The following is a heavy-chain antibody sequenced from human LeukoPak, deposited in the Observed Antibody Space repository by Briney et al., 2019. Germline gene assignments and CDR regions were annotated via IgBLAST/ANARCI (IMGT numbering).Heavy chain of an antibody. CDR3: QKTAYDILTGYYSLDY. D-gene: IGHD3-9*01. CDR2: ISGSGGST. CDR1: GFTFSSYA. V-gene: IGHV3-23*01. J-gene: IGHJ4*02. Sequence: GWSLRLSCAASGFTFSSYAMSWVRQAPGKGLKWVSAISGSGGSTYYADSVKARFTISRDNSKNTLYLQMNSLRAEDTALFYSQKTAYDILTGYYSLDYWGQGTLVTVSS.